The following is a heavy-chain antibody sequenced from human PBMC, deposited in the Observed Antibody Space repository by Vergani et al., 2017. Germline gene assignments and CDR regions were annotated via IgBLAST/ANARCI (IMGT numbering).Heavy chain of an antibody. V-gene: IGHV4-39*07. CDR1: NASVSNTFYY. CDR2: IYYSGST. J-gene: IGHJ6*02. D-gene: IGHD3-9*01. CDR3: ARVMYRDEASTGYRLEGMDI. Sequence: QVQLQESGPGLVKTSETLSLTCTVSNASVSNTFYYWGWIRQTPGKGLEWIGSIYYSGSTYYIPSLESRVTMSVDTSKNQFSLKLRSVTAADTAVYFCARVMYRDEASTGYRLEGMDIWGQGTTVTISS.